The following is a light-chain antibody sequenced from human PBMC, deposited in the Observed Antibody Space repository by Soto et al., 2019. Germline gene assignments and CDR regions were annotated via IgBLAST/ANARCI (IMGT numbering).Light chain of an antibody. J-gene: IGKJ4*01. Sequence: DIQMTQSPSSVSASVGDRVTITCRASQRISSLLAWYQQKPGKAPNLLIHTASSLQRGVPSRFSGSGSGTEFTLTISSLQPEDFAPYYCQQANSFPLTFGGGTKVEIK. CDR3: QQANSFPLT. CDR2: TAS. V-gene: IGKV1-12*01. CDR1: QRISSL.